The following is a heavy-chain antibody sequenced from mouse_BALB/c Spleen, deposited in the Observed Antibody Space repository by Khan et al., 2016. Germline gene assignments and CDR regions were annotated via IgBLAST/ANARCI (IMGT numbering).Heavy chain of an antibody. Sequence: EVQLQESGPGLVKPSQSLSLTCTVTGYSITSDYAWNWIRQFPGNKLEWMGYITYSGSTSYNPSFKSRIPITPDTSQNQFFLQLNSLTTEDNATYYSARFDYGRRYFSCWGQGTTLTVSS. CDR3: ARFDYGRRYFSC. CDR2: ITYSGST. CDR1: GYSITSDYA. D-gene: IGHD2-4*01. J-gene: IGHJ2*01. V-gene: IGHV3-2*02.